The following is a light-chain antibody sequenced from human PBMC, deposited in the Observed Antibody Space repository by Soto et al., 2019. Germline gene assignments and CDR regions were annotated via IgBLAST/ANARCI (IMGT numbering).Light chain of an antibody. CDR3: ETWDSNTHV. CDR1: SGHSSYI. CDR2: LEGSGIY. V-gene: IGLV4-60*02. J-gene: IGLJ1*01. Sequence: QSVLTQSSSASAFLGSSVKLTCTLSSGHSSYIITWHQQQPGKAPRHLMKLEGSGIYNKGSGVPDRFSGSSSGADRYLTISNLQYEDEADYYCETWDSNTHVFGTGTKLTVL.